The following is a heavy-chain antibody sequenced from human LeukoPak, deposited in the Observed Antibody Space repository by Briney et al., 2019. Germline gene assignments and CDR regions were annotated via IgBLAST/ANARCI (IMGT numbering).Heavy chain of an antibody. CDR1: GYTFTDYY. CDR2: VDPEDGGT. CDR3: ATDQTGRGN. D-gene: IGHD3-16*01. J-gene: IGHJ4*02. V-gene: IGHV1-69-2*01. Sequence: ASVKISCKASGYTFTDYYMDWVQQAPGKGLEWMGRVDPEDGGTIYAEKFQGRVTITADTSTDTAYMELSSLRSEDTAVYYCATDQTGRGNWGQGTLVTVSS.